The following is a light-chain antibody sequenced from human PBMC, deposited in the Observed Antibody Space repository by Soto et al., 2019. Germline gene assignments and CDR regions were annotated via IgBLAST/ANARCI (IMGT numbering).Light chain of an antibody. CDR2: EAS. Sequence: DSQMTQSPSTLSASVGARVTITCRASQSISRWLAWYQQKPGTVPKLLIYEASTLESGVPSRFSGSRSGTEFTLTVSSLQPDDFATYFCHQYNDRFPYNFGHGTKLEIK. CDR3: HQYNDRFPYN. J-gene: IGKJ2*01. V-gene: IGKV1-5*03. CDR1: QSISRW.